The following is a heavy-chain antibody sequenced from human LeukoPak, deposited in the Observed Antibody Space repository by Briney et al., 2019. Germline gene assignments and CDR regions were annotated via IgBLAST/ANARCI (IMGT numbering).Heavy chain of an antibody. J-gene: IGHJ4*02. CDR3: AKDYGIAAAGALLSFDY. CDR2: ISWNSGSI. Sequence: PGRSLRLSCAASGFTFDDYAMHWVRQAPGKGLEWVSGISWNSGSIGYADSVKGRFTISRDNAKNSLYLQMNSLRAEDTALYYCAKDYGIAAAGALLSFDYWGQGTLVTVSS. CDR1: GFTFDDYA. D-gene: IGHD6-13*01. V-gene: IGHV3-9*01.